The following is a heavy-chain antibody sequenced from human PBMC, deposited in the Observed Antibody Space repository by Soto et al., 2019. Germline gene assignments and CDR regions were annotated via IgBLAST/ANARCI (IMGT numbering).Heavy chain of an antibody. V-gene: IGHV3-49*04. CDR3: TPLGGGNYYGMDV. Sequence: GGSLRLSCTASGFTFGDYAMSWVRQAPGKGLEWIGFIRSKAYGGTTEYAASVKGRFTISRDDSKTIAYLQMNSLKTEDTAVYYCTPLGGGNYYGMDVWGQGTTVTVSS. J-gene: IGHJ6*02. CDR1: GFTFGDYA. D-gene: IGHD3-16*01. CDR2: IRSKAYGGTT.